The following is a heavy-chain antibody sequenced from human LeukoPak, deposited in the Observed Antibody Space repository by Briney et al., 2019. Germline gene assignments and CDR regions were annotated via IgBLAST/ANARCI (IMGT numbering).Heavy chain of an antibody. CDR3: ARHDSSGHYNAFDI. V-gene: IGHV4-4*02. J-gene: IGHJ3*02. D-gene: IGHD3-22*01. CDR2: IYHSGSA. CDR1: RGSISSRNW. Sequence: PSETLSPTCAVSRGSISSRNWWSWVRQPPGKGLEWIGEIYHSGSAYYNPSLKSRVTLSVDTSKNQFSLNLTSVTAADTAVYYCARHDSSGHYNAFDIWGQGTRVTVSS.